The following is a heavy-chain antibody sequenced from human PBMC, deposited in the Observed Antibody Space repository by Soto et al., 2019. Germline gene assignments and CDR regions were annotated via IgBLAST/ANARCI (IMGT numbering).Heavy chain of an antibody. V-gene: IGHV2-5*02. CDR2: IYWDDDK. Sequence: QITLKESGPTLVKPTQTLTLTCTFSGFSLNTRGVGVGWIRQPPGKALEWLALIYWDDDKRYSPSLKSRLTVXTXXSKNQVVLTMTNMDPVDTATYYCAHRNGQQLDFDYWGQGILLTVSS. D-gene: IGHD6-13*01. CDR3: AHRNGQQLDFDY. J-gene: IGHJ4*02. CDR1: GFSLNTRGVG.